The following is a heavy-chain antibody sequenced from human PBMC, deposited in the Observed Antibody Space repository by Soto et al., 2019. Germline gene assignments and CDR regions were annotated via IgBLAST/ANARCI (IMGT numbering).Heavy chain of an antibody. J-gene: IGHJ6*02. CDR3: AAERDCSGGSCYSYYGMDV. CDR2: IVVGSGNT. V-gene: IGHV1-58*01. Sequence: SVKVSCKASGFTFTSSAVQWVRQARGQRLECIGWIVVGSGNTNYAQKFQERVTITRDMSTSTAYMELSSLRSEDTAVYYCAAERDCSGGSCYSYYGMDVWGQGTTVTVSS. D-gene: IGHD2-15*01. CDR1: GFTFTSSA.